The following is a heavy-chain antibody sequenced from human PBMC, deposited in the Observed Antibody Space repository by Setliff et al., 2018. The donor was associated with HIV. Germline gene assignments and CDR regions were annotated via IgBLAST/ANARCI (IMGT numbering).Heavy chain of an antibody. D-gene: IGHD6-19*01. CDR2: INPNSSDT. CDR3: ARVPLSGWLYFDY. CDR1: GYTLSELS. Sequence: ASVKVSCKVSGYTLSELSVHWVRQAPGKGLEWMGWINPNSSDTNYAQKFQGRVTMTRDTSISTAYMDLSRLRSDDTAVYYCARVPLSGWLYFDYWGQGTLVSVSS. J-gene: IGHJ4*02. V-gene: IGHV1-2*02.